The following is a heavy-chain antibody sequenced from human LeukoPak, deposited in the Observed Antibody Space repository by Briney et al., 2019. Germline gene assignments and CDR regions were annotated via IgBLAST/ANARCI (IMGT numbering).Heavy chain of an antibody. Sequence: PGGSLRLSCAASGSIFSSYSMSWVRQAPGKGLEWVSGISADGINIYYVDSVKGRFTISRDKSKNTLHLQMNSLRTEDSALYYCAKSWQTGSTGSNPNWFDSWGQGTLVTVSS. CDR3: AKSWQTGSTGSNPNWFDS. CDR1: GSIFSSYS. V-gene: IGHV3-23*01. J-gene: IGHJ5*01. D-gene: IGHD1-1*01. CDR2: ISADGINI.